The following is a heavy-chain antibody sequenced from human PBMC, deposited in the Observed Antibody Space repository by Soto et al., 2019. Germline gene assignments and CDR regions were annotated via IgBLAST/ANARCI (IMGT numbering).Heavy chain of an antibody. Sequence: PGGSLRLSCTTSGFTFNTYGMHWVRQAPGKGLEWVAIIWYDGSNKYYADSVKGRFTISRDNSKNTLYLQMNSLRAEDTALYYCAKGRYFDWLLSFDYWGQGTLVTVSS. CDR2: IWYDGSNK. J-gene: IGHJ4*02. CDR3: AKGRYFDWLLSFDY. V-gene: IGHV3-33*06. CDR1: GFTFNTYG. D-gene: IGHD3-9*01.